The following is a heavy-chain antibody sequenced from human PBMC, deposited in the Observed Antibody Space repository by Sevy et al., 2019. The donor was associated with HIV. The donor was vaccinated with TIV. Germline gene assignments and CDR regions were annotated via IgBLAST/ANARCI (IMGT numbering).Heavy chain of an antibody. V-gene: IGHV3-23*01. CDR2: ISNSGNDI. CDR3: AKDGAPYCTGGICFPYWYFDL. Sequence: GGSLRLSCAASGFTFSTYAMGWVRQAPGKGLEWVSGISNSGNDIYYAGSVEGRFTISRDNSKGTRFLEMNNLIAEDTAVYYCAKDGAPYCTGGICFPYWYFDLWGRGALVTVSS. CDR1: GFTFSTYA. D-gene: IGHD2-8*02. J-gene: IGHJ2*01.